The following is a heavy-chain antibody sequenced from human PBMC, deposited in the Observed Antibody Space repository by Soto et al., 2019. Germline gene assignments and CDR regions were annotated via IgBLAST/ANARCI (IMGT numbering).Heavy chain of an antibody. Sequence: QLQLQESGPGLVKPSETLSLTCTVSGGSISSSSYYWGWIRQPPGKGLEWIGSIYYSGSTYYNPSLKSRVTISVDTSKNQFSLKLSSVTAADTAVYYCARGFIVLVPAAPWYFDYWGQGTLVTVSS. CDR2: IYYSGST. CDR1: GGSISSSSYY. V-gene: IGHV4-39*01. D-gene: IGHD2-2*01. J-gene: IGHJ4*02. CDR3: ARGFIVLVPAAPWYFDY.